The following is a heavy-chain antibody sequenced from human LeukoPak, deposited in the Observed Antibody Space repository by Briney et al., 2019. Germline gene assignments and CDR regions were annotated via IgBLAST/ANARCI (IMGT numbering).Heavy chain of an antibody. CDR3: AVDYGDYANYYYYGMDV. D-gene: IGHD4-17*01. CDR1: GHTFTSYG. Sequence: ASVKVSCKASGHTFTSYGISWVRQAPGQGLEWMGWISAYNGNTNYAQKLQGRVTMTTDTSTSTAYMELRSLRSDDTAVYYCAVDYGDYANYYYYGMDVWGQGTTVTVSS. V-gene: IGHV1-18*01. J-gene: IGHJ6*02. CDR2: ISAYNGNT.